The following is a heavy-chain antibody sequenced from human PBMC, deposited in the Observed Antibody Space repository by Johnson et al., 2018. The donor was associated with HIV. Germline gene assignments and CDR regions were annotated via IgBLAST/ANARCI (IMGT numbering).Heavy chain of an antibody. V-gene: IGHV3-20*04. CDR1: RFIFDDYG. J-gene: IGHJ3*02. CDR3: ARRDSGSLSFDI. D-gene: IGHD1-26*01. Sequence: EVQLVESGGGVLRPGGSLRLSCEGFRFIFDDYGLSWVRQAPGKGLEWVSGINWNGGSTGYADSVRGRCTISRDNGKNSLYLQMNNLRAEDTALYYCARRDSGSLSFDIWGQGTMVTVSS. CDR2: INWNGGST.